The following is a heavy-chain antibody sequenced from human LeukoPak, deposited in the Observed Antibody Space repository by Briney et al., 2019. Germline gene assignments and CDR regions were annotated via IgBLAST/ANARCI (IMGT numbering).Heavy chain of an antibody. CDR1: GGSFSGYY. CDR2: INHSGST. V-gene: IGHV4-34*01. Sequence: SETLSLTCAVYGGSFSGYYWSWIRQPPGKGLEWIGEINHSGSTNYNPSLKSRVTMSVDTSKNQFSLKLSSVTAADTAVYYCAREPGGGDDAFDIWGQGTMVTVSS. CDR3: AREPGGGDDAFDI. D-gene: IGHD4-17*01. J-gene: IGHJ3*02.